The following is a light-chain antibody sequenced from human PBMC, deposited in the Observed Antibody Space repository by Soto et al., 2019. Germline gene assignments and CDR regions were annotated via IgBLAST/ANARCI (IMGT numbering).Light chain of an antibody. CDR2: DAS. V-gene: IGKV1-5*01. Sequence: DIQMTQSPSTLSASVGDRVTITCRASQSISSWLAWYQQKPGKAPKLLIYDASSLESGVPSRFSGSGSGREFTLTNSSLQSKGIAVYYCQQYNYWPPRTCGQGTKVEI. J-gene: IGKJ1*01. CDR1: QSISSW. CDR3: QQYNYWPPRT.